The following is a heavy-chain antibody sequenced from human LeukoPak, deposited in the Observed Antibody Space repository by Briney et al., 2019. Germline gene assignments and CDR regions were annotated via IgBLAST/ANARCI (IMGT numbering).Heavy chain of an antibody. J-gene: IGHJ5*02. D-gene: IGHD5-18*01. CDR1: GGSFSGYY. V-gene: IGHV4-34*01. CDR2: INHSGST. CDR3: ARGMRIQLWLKNWFDP. Sequence: SETLSLTCAVYGGSFSGYYWSWIRQPPGKGLEWIGEINHSGSTNYNPSLKSRVTISVDTSKNQFSLKLSSVTAADTAVYYCARGMRIQLWLKNWFDPWGQGTLVTVSS.